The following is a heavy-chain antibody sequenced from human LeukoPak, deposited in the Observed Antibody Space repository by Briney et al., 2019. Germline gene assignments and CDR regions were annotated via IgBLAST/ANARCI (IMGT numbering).Heavy chain of an antibody. V-gene: IGHV1-46*01. D-gene: IGHD2-8*01. CDR1: VYSFTSYY. CDR2: INPRDGVT. J-gene: IGHJ5*02. CDR3: ARILGTSGAYDH. Sequence: GASVKVSCKASVYSFTSYYMHWVRQAPGQGLEWMGIINPRDGVTIYAQKFQDRLIMTSDTSTSTFYMDMSSANEEDTTREDGARILGTSGAYDHWGQGTLVTVSS.